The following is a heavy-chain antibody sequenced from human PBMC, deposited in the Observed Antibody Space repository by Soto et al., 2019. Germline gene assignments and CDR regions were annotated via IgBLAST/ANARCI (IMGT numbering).Heavy chain of an antibody. Sequence: TLSLTCTVSGGSINTFYWSWVRQPAGKGLEWIGRIFSSGSTSFNPSLESRVAMSVDTSKNHFSLNLSSVTAADMAVYYCAREGSYSAYNFAHGIQLWSFDFWGQGALVTAPQ. J-gene: IGHJ4*02. D-gene: IGHD5-12*01. CDR3: AREGSYSAYNFAHGIQLWSFDF. V-gene: IGHV4-4*07. CDR2: IFSSGST. CDR1: GGSINTFY.